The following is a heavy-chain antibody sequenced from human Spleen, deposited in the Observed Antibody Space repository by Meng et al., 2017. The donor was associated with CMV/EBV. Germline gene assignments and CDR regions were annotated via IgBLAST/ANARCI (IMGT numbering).Heavy chain of an antibody. D-gene: IGHD3-22*01. J-gene: IGHJ6*02. CDR2: IRSDGTNQ. V-gene: IGHV3-30*02. Sequence: GESLKISCAASGFTFSSYAMSWVRQAPGKGLEWVAFIRSDGTNQYYADSVKGRFTISRDNSENTMYLQMNSLRAEDTAVYYCAKRGDSSGTYAMDVWGQGTTVTVSS. CDR1: GFTFSSYA. CDR3: AKRGDSSGTYAMDV.